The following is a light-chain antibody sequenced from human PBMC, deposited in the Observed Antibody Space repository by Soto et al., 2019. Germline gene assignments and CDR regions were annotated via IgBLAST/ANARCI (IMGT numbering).Light chain of an antibody. V-gene: IGKV3-15*01. J-gene: IGKJ5*01. CDR2: GAS. Sequence: EIVKTQSPATLSVTPRERATLSCRASRSVKTNLAWYQQNPGQAPRLLIYGASTRATNVSARFSGSGSGTEFTLTISSLQSEDFALYYCQQYNHWPPITFGPGTRLAIK. CDR3: QQYNHWPPIT. CDR1: RSVKTN.